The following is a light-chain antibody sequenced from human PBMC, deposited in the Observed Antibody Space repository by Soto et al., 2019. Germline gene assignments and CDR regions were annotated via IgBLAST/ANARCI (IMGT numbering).Light chain of an antibody. CDR2: RDY. Sequence: SYELTQPLSVSVALGQTARITCGGNNIGSKNVHWYQQRPGQAPVVVIYRDYRRPAGIPERFSGSNSGNTATLTISRAQAGDEADYSCQVWDISTAVVFGGGTKVTVL. CDR3: QVWDISTAVV. CDR1: NIGSKN. J-gene: IGLJ2*01. V-gene: IGLV3-9*01.